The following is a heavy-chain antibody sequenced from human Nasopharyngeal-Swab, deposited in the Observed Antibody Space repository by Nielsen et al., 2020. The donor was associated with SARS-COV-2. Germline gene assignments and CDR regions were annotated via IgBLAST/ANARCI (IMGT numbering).Heavy chain of an antibody. D-gene: IGHD6-19*01. CDR1: GFTFSSYA. V-gene: IGHV3-30-3*01. CDR2: ISYDGSNK. Sequence: GGSLRLSCAASGFTFSSYAMHWVRQAPGKGLEWVAVISYDGSNKYYADSVKGRFTISRDNAKNSLYLQMNSLRAEDTALYYCAKDLSSGWYGWFDPWGQGTLVTVSS. CDR3: AKDLSSGWYGWFDP. J-gene: IGHJ5*02.